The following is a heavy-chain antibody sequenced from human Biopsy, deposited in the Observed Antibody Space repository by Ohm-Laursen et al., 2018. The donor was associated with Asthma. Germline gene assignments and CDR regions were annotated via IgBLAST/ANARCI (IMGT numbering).Heavy chain of an antibody. J-gene: IGHJ4*02. D-gene: IGHD2-2*01. Sequence: ASVKVSCKSLGGTFNTYVIGWVRQAPGQGLEWMGGVNSVFGTTTYPQKFQDRVAITADDSTSTVYMELSSLRSEDTAVYYCARKAGSCISRTCYSLDFWGQGTLVTVSS. CDR2: VNSVFGTT. CDR3: ARKAGSCISRTCYSLDF. V-gene: IGHV1-69*13. CDR1: GGTFNTYV.